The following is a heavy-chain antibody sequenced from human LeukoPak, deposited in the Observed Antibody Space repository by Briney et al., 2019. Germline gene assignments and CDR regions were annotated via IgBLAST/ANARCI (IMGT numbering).Heavy chain of an antibody. V-gene: IGHV4-4*02. J-gene: IGHJ4*02. Sequence: PSGTLSLTCAVSGGSISSSNLWSWVRQPPGKGLEWIGEIYHSGSTNYNPSLKSRVTISVDKSKNQFSLKLSSETAADTAVYYCASFSSGWRDHFDYWGQGTLVTVSS. CDR3: ASFSSGWRDHFDY. CDR2: IYHSGST. D-gene: IGHD6-19*01. CDR1: GGSISSSNL.